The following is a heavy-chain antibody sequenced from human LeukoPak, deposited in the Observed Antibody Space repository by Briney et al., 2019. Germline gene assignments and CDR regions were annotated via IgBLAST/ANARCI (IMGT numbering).Heavy chain of an antibody. CDR3: ARQLSWGYWYFDL. J-gene: IGHJ2*01. CDR1: GGSISSSTYY. V-gene: IGHV4-39*01. Sequence: SETLSLTCTVSGGSISSSTYYWDWIRQPPGKGLEWIGSIHYSGSTNYNPALKSRVTVSVDTSKNQFSLKLSSVTAADTAVYYCARQLSWGYWYFDLWGRGTLVAVSS. D-gene: IGHD1-26*01. CDR2: IHYSGST.